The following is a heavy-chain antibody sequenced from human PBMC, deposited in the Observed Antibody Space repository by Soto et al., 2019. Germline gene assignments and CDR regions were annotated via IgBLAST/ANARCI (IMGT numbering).Heavy chain of an antibody. CDR1: GFTFSSYA. CDR3: ARDLGYSSSWSDY. CDR2: ISGSGGST. J-gene: IGHJ4*02. V-gene: IGHV3-23*01. D-gene: IGHD6-13*01. Sequence: GGSLRLSCAASGFTFSSYAMSWVRQAPGKGREWVSVISGSGGSTYYADSVKGRFTVSRGNSKNTLYLQTNSLRAEDTAIYHCARDLGYSSSWSDYWGQGTLVTVSS.